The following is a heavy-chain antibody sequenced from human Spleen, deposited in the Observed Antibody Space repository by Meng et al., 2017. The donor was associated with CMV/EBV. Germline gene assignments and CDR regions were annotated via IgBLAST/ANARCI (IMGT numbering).Heavy chain of an antibody. CDR3: ARGKDSGHDYPVDY. V-gene: IGHV3-74*01. CDR1: GFTFSSYW. Sequence: GGSLRLSCAASGFTFSSYWMHWVRQAPGKGLVWVSRINSDGSSTSYADSVKGRFTISRDNAKNTLYLQMNSLRAEDTALYHCARGKDSGHDYPVDYWGQGTLVTVSS. CDR2: INSDGSST. J-gene: IGHJ4*02. D-gene: IGHD5-12*01.